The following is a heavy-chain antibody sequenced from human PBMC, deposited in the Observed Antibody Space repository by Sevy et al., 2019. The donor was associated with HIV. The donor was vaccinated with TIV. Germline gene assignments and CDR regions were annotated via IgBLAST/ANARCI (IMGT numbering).Heavy chain of an antibody. J-gene: IGHJ5*02. CDR2: IYTSGST. CDR3: ARSYGSGSYFDSGFDP. Sequence: SETLSLTYTVSGGSISSYYWSWIRQPAGKGLEWIGRIYTSGSTNYNPSLKSRVTMSVDTSKNQFSLKLSSVTAADTAVYYCARSYGSGSYFDSGFDPWGQGTLVTVSS. V-gene: IGHV4-4*07. D-gene: IGHD3-10*01. CDR1: GGSISSYY.